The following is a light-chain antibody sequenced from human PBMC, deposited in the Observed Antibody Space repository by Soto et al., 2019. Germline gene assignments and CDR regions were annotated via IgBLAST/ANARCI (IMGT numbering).Light chain of an antibody. J-gene: IGKJ5*01. CDR1: QSVSSY. V-gene: IGKV3-11*01. CDR3: EERRKSAIT. CDR2: DAS. Sequence: EIVLTQSPATLSLSPGERATLSCRASQSVSSYLAWYQQKPGQAPRLLIYDASNRATGIPARFSGSGSGTDFRRALCSVRVEECAVYNYEERRKSAITVGQGTRVDIK.